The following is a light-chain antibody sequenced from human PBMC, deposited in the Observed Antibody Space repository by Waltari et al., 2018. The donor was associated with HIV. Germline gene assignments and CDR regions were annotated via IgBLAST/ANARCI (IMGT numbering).Light chain of an antibody. V-gene: IGLV2-14*01. J-gene: IGLJ2*01. CDR1: SSDVGGYDH. CDR3: SSYTSSNTLV. CDR2: EVY. Sequence: QSALTQTASVSGSPGQAITISCPGTSSDVGGYDHVFWYHQHPGKAPKLVIYEVYNRPSGISHRFSGSKSGNTASLTISGLQAEDEADYFCSSYTSSNTLVFGGGTKVTVL.